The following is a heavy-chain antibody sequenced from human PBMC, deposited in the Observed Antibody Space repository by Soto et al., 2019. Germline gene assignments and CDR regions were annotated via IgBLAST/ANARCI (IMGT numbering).Heavy chain of an antibody. CDR2: ITPGNGKT. CDR3: TRAPLGIIVAPDF. D-gene: IGHD3-22*01. J-gene: IGHJ4*02. V-gene: IGHV1-3*01. Sequence: GASVKVSCKASVYSFPNYARHWLRQTPGQRPEWMGWITPGNGKTKYSENFQGRVTTTRDTSASTVYMELSSLTSEDTAVYYCTRAPLGIIVAPDFWGQGTLVTVSS. CDR1: VYSFPNYA.